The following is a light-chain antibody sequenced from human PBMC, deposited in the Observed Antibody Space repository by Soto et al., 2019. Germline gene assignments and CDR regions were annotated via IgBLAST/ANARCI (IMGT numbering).Light chain of an antibody. Sequence: EIVMTQSPAALSVSPGERATLSCRASQSISNSLAWYQQKPGQPPRLLVYGASTRASGIPARFTGSGSGTEFTLTISSLQSEDFGVYYCPPHNKLPPATFGQGTKVEIK. CDR3: PPHNKLPPAT. CDR2: GAS. CDR1: QSISNS. J-gene: IGKJ1*01. V-gene: IGKV3-15*01.